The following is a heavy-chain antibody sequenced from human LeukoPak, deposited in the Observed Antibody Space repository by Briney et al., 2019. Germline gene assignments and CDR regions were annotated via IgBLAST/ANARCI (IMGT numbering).Heavy chain of an antibody. J-gene: IGHJ3*02. Sequence: ASVKVSCKASGYTFTSYGITCGRQARGQGREWMGWISAYNSDTNYAQKLQGRVTMTTDTSTSTAYMELRSLRSDHTAVYYCASLKNYYDSSGNLVTDAFDIWGQGTMVTVSS. CDR2: ISAYNSDT. V-gene: IGHV1-18*01. CDR3: ASLKNYYDSSGNLVTDAFDI. CDR1: GYTFTSYG. D-gene: IGHD3-22*01.